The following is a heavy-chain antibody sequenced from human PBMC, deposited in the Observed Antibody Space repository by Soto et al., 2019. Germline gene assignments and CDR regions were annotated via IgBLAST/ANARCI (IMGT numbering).Heavy chain of an antibody. D-gene: IGHD3-10*01. V-gene: IGHV4-31*03. Sequence: SETLSLTCTVSGGSISSGGYYWSWIRQHPGKGLEWIGYIYYSGSTYYNPSLKSRVTISVDTSKNQFSLKLSSVTAADTAVYYCARDRPLWFGELLGDNYYYYYMDVWGKGTTVTVSS. CDR1: GGSISSGGYY. CDR2: IYYSGST. J-gene: IGHJ6*03. CDR3: ARDRPLWFGELLGDNYYYYYMDV.